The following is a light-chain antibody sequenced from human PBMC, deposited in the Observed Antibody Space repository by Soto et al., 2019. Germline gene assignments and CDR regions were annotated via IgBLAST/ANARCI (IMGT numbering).Light chain of an antibody. Sequence: DLVMTQSPLSLPVTPGEPASISCRSSQSLLHSNGYNYLDWYLQKPGQSPQLLIYLGSNRASGVPDRFSGSGSGTDFTLKISREEAEDVGVYYCMQALQTPWTFGQGTKVEIK. CDR3: MQALQTPWT. J-gene: IGKJ1*01. V-gene: IGKV2-28*01. CDR2: LGS. CDR1: QSLLHSNGYNY.